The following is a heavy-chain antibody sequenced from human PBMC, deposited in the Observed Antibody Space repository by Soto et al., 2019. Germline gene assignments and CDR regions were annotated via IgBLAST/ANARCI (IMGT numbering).Heavy chain of an antibody. V-gene: IGHV3-74*01. Sequence: EVQLVESGGDLVQPGGSLRLSCAASGFTFSSYWMHWVRQAPGKGLVWVSRIKNDGTSTSYADSVKGRFTISRDNAENTLYLQMTSLSAEDTSVYYCARVGVGAYYFDYWGQGTLVTVPS. D-gene: IGHD1-26*01. CDR2: IKNDGTST. CDR3: ARVGVGAYYFDY. CDR1: GFTFSSYW. J-gene: IGHJ4*02.